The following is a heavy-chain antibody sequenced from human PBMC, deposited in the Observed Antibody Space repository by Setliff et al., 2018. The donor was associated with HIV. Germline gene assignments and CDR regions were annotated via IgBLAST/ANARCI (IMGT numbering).Heavy chain of an antibody. Sequence: ASVKVSCKASGYTFTSYAMHWVRQAPGQRLEWIGWSNAGNGNTKYSQKFQGRVTITRDTAASTAYMELSSRRSEDTAVYYCARVIGPFGIVGAFDAFDIWGQGTMVTVSS. CDR1: GYTFTSYA. CDR2: SNAGNGNT. D-gene: IGHD1-26*01. CDR3: ARVIGPFGIVGAFDAFDI. V-gene: IGHV1-3*01. J-gene: IGHJ3*02.